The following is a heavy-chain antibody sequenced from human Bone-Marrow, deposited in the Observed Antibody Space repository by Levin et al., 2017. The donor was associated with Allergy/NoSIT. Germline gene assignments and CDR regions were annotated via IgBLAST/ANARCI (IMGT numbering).Heavy chain of an antibody. CDR3: TTGVKCRH. J-gene: IGHJ1*01. V-gene: IGHV3-15*01. Sequence: GGSLRLSCAASGFTFSNAWMSWVRQAPGKGLEWVGRIYCKTNGETADDAAPVKGRFTISRDDSKIMLYLQMDSLKNDGAGLYGCTTGVKCRHWGQGTLVTVSS. CDR1: GFTFSNAW. CDR2: IYCKTNGETA. D-gene: IGHD2-15*01.